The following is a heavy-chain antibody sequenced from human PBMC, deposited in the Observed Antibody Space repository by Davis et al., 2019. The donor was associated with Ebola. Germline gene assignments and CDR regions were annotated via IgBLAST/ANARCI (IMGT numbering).Heavy chain of an antibody. V-gene: IGHV4-59*01. CDR3: ARAGYNNHYYGGGEVDY. Sequence: SETLSLTCTVSGGSISSYYWSWIRQPPGKGLEWIGYIYYSGSTNYNPSLKSRVTISVDTSKNQFSLKLSSVTAADTAVYYCARAGYNNHYYGGGEVDYWGQGTLVTVSS. CDR2: IYYSGST. J-gene: IGHJ4*02. CDR1: GGSISSYY. D-gene: IGHD3-10*01.